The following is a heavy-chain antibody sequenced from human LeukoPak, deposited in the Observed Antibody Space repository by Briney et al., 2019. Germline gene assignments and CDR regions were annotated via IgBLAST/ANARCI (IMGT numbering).Heavy chain of an antibody. CDR1: AFTFTSDC. CDR2: SSSDGSSI. Sequence: GGSLRLSCAASAFTFTSDCTHWVRQAPGKGLGWVSRSSSDGSSISYADSVKGRFTISRDNAKNTLYMQMNSLRAEDTAVYYCARNTEDWGVVGDAFYIWGQETMVTVSS. CDR3: ARNTEDWGVVGDAFYI. V-gene: IGHV3-74*01. D-gene: IGHD3-16*01. J-gene: IGHJ3*02.